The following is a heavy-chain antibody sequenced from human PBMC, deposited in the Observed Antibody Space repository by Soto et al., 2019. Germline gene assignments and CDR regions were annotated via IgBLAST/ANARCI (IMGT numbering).Heavy chain of an antibody. CDR2: ISPYNGNR. J-gene: IGHJ4*02. CDR1: GYTFSSFG. Sequence: GASVKVSCKTSGYTFSSFGVSWVRQAPGQGLEWMGWISPYNGNRNYAQNLQGRVTMTTDTSTSKAYMELRSLRSDDTAMYYCARDRIAAAGPFDYWGQGTLVTVSS. D-gene: IGHD6-13*01. CDR3: ARDRIAAAGPFDY. V-gene: IGHV1-18*04.